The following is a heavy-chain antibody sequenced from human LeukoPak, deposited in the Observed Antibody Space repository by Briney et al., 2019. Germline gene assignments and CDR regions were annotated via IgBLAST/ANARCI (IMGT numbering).Heavy chain of an antibody. D-gene: IGHD3-10*01. CDR3: ARERYYYGSGILPPTPDY. J-gene: IGHJ4*02. CDR2: IYYSGST. V-gene: IGHV4-39*07. Sequence: KPSETLSLTCTVSGGSISSSSYYWGWIRQPPGKGLEWIGSIYYSGSTYYNPSLKSRVTISVDTSKNQFSLKLSSVTAADTAVYYCARERYYYGSGILPPTPDYWGQGTLVTVSS. CDR1: GGSISSSSYY.